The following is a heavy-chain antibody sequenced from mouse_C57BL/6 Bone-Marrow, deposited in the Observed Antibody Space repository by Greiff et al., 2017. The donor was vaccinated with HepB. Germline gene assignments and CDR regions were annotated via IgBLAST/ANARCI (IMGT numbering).Heavy chain of an antibody. V-gene: IGHV1-81*01. J-gene: IGHJ1*03. CDR3: ARFRSYWYFDV. CDR2: IYPRSGNT. Sequence: VKLVESGAELARPGASVKLSCKASGYTFTSYGISWVKQRTGQGLEWIGEIYPRSGNTYYNEKFKGKATLTADKSSSTAYMELRSLTSEDSAVYFCARFRSYWYFDVWGTGTTVTVAS. CDR1: GYTFTSYG.